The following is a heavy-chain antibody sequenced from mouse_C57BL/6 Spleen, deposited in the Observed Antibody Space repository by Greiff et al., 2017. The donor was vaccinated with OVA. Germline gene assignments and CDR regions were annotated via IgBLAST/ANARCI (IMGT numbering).Heavy chain of an antibody. D-gene: IGHD2-3*01. J-gene: IGHJ3*01. Sequence: EVQLQQSGPELVKPGASVKISCKASGYTFTDYYMNWVKQSHGKSLEWIGDINPNNGGTSYNQKFKGKATLTVDKSSSTAYMELRSLTSEDSAVYYCARSDDGYYEGFAYWGQGTLVTVSA. CDR1: GYTFTDYY. V-gene: IGHV1-26*01. CDR2: INPNNGGT. CDR3: ARSDDGYYEGFAY.